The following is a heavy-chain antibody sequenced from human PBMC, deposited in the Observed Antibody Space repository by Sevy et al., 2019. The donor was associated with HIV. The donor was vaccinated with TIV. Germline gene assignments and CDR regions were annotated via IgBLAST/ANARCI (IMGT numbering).Heavy chain of an antibody. CDR1: GGSINSGYYY. V-gene: IGHV4-39*01. CDR2: IFYSGST. CDR3: ARQGTSWPLYFDY. J-gene: IGHJ4*02. Sequence: LETLSLTCTVSGGSINSGYYYWGWIRQPPGKGLEWIGSIFYSGSTYYNPSLKSRVTISTDTSKNQFSLNLSSVTAADTAVYYCARQGTSWPLYFDYWGQGTLVTVSS. D-gene: IGHD6-13*01.